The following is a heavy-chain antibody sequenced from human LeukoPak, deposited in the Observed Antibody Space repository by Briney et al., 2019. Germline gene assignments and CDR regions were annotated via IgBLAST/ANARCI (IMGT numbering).Heavy chain of an antibody. D-gene: IGHD3-10*01. Sequence: SETLSLTCTVSGGSISSGGYYWSWIRQHPGKGLERIGYIYYSGSTYYHPSLKSRVTISVDTSKNLFSLKLSSVTAADTAVNYCARDLGWGSYFGWFDPWGQGTLVTVSS. J-gene: IGHJ5*02. CDR1: GGSISSGGYY. V-gene: IGHV4-31*03. CDR2: IYYSGST. CDR3: ARDLGWGSYFGWFDP.